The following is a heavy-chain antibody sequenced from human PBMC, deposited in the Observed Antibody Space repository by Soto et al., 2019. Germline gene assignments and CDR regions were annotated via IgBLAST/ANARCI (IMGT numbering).Heavy chain of an antibody. D-gene: IGHD6-19*01. J-gene: IGHJ5*02. Sequence: EVQLVESGGGLVQPGGSLRLSCAASGFTFSSYSMNWVRQAPGKGLEWVSYISTSGTTIYYADSVKGRFTISRDNAKNSLYLQMNSLGAEDTAVYHCARTAVAGISGWFDPWGQGTLVTVSS. CDR2: ISTSGTTI. V-gene: IGHV3-48*01. CDR3: ARTAVAGISGWFDP. CDR1: GFTFSSYS.